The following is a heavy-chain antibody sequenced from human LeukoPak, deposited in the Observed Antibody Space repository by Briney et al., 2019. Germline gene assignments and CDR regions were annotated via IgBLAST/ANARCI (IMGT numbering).Heavy chain of an antibody. J-gene: IGHJ4*02. CDR1: GFTFSSYA. Sequence: AGGSLRLSCAASGFTFSSYAMSWVRQAPGKGLEWVSAISGSGGSTYFADSVKGRFTISRDNSKNTLYLQMNSLRAEDTAVYYCAKPSSGYYFFYWGQGTLVTVSS. D-gene: IGHD3-22*01. CDR3: AKPSSGYYFFY. CDR2: ISGSGGST. V-gene: IGHV3-23*01.